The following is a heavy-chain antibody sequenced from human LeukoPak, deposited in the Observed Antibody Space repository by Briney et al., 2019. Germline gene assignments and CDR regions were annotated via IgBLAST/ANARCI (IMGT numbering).Heavy chain of an antibody. V-gene: IGHV4-59*01. CDR1: GGSISSYY. Sequence: SETLSLTCTVSGGSISSYYWSWIRQPPGKGLEWIGYIYYSGSTNYNPSLKSRVTISVDTSKNQFSLKLSSVTAADTAVYYCARGTYGSGSHYFDYWGQGTLVTVSS. CDR3: ARGTYGSGSHYFDY. D-gene: IGHD3-10*01. CDR2: IYYSGST. J-gene: IGHJ4*02.